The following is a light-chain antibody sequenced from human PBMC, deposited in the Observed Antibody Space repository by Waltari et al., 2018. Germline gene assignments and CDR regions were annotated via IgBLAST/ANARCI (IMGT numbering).Light chain of an antibody. V-gene: IGLV2-14*01. CDR3: SSYTSTSTVI. J-gene: IGLJ2*01. CDR2: EVS. CDR1: SSAVGGYSY. Sequence: QSALTQPASVSGSPGQSITIPCTGTSSAVGGYSYASWYQHHPGKAPKVIIYEVSVRPSGVSNRFSGSKSGNTASLTISGLQAEDEADYYCSSYTSTSTVIFGGGTKLTVL.